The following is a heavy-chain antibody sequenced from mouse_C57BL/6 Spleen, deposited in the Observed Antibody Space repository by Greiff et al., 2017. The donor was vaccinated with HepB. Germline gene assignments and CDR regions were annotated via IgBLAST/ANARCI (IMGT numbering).Heavy chain of an antibody. CDR1: GYTFTSYW. Sequence: VKLQQPGAELVKPGASVKLSCKASGYTFTSYWMHWVKQRPGQGLEWIGMIHPNSGSTNYNEKFKSKATLTVDKSSSTAYMQLSSLTSEDSAVYYCARWYDYGWFAYWGQGTLVTVSA. V-gene: IGHV1-64*01. CDR3: ARWYDYGWFAY. D-gene: IGHD2-4*01. CDR2: IHPNSGST. J-gene: IGHJ3*01.